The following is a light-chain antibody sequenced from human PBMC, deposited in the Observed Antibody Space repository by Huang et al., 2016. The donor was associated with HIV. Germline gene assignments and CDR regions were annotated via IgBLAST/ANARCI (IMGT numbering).Light chain of an antibody. Sequence: EIVMTQSPATLSVSPGERAILLCRASQNIDTNVAWYQQKPGQAPRLLIFGASTRATGISARLSGGGSETEFTLTINSVQSEDVAMYYCHQYNDWPPWTFGQGTRVEI. CDR2: GAS. CDR3: HQYNDWPPWT. J-gene: IGKJ1*01. V-gene: IGKV3-15*01. CDR1: QNIDTN.